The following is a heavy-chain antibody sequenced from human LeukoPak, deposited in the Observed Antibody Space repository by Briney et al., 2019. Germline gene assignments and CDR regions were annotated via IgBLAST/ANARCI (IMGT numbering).Heavy chain of an antibody. Sequence: SETLSLTCTVSGGSISSYYWSWLRQPAGKGLEWIGRIYTSGSTNYNPSLKSRVTMSVDTSKNQFSLKLSSVTAADTAVYYCAREIVAAAGKGGWFDPWGQGTLVTVSS. CDR3: AREIVAAAGKGGWFDP. D-gene: IGHD6-13*01. V-gene: IGHV4-4*07. CDR1: GGSISSYY. CDR2: IYTSGST. J-gene: IGHJ5*02.